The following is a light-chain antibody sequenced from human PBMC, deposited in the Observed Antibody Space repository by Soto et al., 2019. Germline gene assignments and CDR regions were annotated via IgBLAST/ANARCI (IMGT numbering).Light chain of an antibody. V-gene: IGKV3-20*01. J-gene: IGKJ2*01. CDR3: QQYDSSPYT. CDR1: QSVSSSY. Sequence: EIVLTQSPGTLSLSPGERVTLSCRASQSVSSSYLAWYQQKPGQATRLLIYGASSRATGIPDRFSGSGSGTDFTLTISRLEPEDFAVYYCQQYDSSPYTFGQGTKLEIK. CDR2: GAS.